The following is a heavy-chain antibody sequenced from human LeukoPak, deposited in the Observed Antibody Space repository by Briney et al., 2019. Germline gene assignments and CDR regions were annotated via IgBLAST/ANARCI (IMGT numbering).Heavy chain of an antibody. V-gene: IGHV3-30*04. D-gene: IGHD2-2*01. Sequence: GGSLRLSCAASGFTFSTYAMHWVRQAPGKGLEWLAVTSFDGTTKYYADSVKGRFTVSRDNSKNTLILQMNSLRAEDTAVYYCARGSSTNCYGGNCFYYYMAVWGKGTTVTVSS. CDR2: TSFDGTTK. CDR1: GFTFSTYA. CDR3: ARGSSTNCYGGNCFYYYMAV. J-gene: IGHJ6*03.